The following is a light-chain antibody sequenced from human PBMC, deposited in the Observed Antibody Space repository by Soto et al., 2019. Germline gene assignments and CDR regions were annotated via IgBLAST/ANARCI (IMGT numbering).Light chain of an antibody. Sequence: EIVMTQSPGTLSVSPGERATLSCRASQSVNNNLAWYQQKPGQAPRLLIYFASTRATGIPARFSGSGSGTEFTLTISSLQSEDFALYYCQQYNNWPPLTFGGGTKVEIK. CDR3: QQYNNWPPLT. CDR2: FAS. V-gene: IGKV3-15*01. J-gene: IGKJ4*01. CDR1: QSVNNN.